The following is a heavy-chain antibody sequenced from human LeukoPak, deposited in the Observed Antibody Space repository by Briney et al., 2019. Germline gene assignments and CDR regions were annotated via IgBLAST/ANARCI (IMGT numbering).Heavy chain of an antibody. CDR2: ISYDGSNK. D-gene: IGHD6-13*01. J-gene: IGHJ4*02. CDR1: GFIFSSYG. CDR3: AKESSWSFGY. V-gene: IGHV3-30*18. Sequence: PGGSLRLSCAASGFIFSSYGMHWVRQAPGKGLEWVAVISYDGSNKYYSDSVKGRFTISRDNSENTLYLQMNSLRAEDTAVYYCAKESSWSFGYWGQGTLVTVSS.